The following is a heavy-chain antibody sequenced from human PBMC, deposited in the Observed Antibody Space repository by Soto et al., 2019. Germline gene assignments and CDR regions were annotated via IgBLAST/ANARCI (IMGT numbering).Heavy chain of an antibody. CDR3: ARGLRGYYGRDV. CDR1: GFTFSNYW. CDR2: INSDGTTT. J-gene: IGHJ6*02. V-gene: IGHV3-74*01. Sequence: EVQLVESGGGSVQPGGSLRLSCAASGFTFSNYWMHWVRQAPGKGLVWVSRINSDGTTTNYADSVKGRFTISRDNAKNTVYLQMNSLRVEDTAVYFCARGLRGYYGRDVWGQGTTGTVSS. D-gene: IGHD5-12*01.